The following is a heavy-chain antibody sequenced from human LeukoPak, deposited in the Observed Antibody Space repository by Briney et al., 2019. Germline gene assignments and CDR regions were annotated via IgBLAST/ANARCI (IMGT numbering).Heavy chain of an antibody. CDR1: GYTFTSYD. V-gene: IGHV1-8*03. CDR3: ARGPLPSSNYGYYNYYYMDV. J-gene: IGHJ6*03. Sequence: ASVKVSCKASGYTFTSYDINWVRQATGQGLEWMGWMNPNSGNTGYAQKFQGRVTITRNNSISTAYMELSSLRSEDTAVYCCARGPLPSSNYGYYNYYYMDVWGKGTTVTVSS. D-gene: IGHD4-11*01. CDR2: MNPNSGNT.